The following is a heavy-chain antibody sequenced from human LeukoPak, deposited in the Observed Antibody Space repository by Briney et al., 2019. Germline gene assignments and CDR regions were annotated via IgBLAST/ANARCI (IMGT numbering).Heavy chain of an antibody. Sequence: QPGGSLRPTCAASGFTFSSYWMHWVRQAPGKGLVWVSRINSDGSSTSYADSVKGRFTISRDNAKNTLYLQMNSLRAEDTAVYYCARFRGFGYSSSSGYWGQGTLVTVSS. V-gene: IGHV3-74*01. J-gene: IGHJ4*02. CDR1: GFTFSSYW. CDR2: INSDGSST. CDR3: ARFRGFGYSSSSGY. D-gene: IGHD6-6*01.